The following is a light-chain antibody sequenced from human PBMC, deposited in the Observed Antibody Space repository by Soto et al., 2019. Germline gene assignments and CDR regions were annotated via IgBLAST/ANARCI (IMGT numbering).Light chain of an antibody. Sequence: EIVLTQSPGTLSLSPGESATLSCRASQTTTSSYLAWYQQKPGQAPRLLIYGASSRATGIPDRFSGSGSGTDFTLTISRLEPEDFAVYYCQQYGSSPGITFGQGTRLEIK. CDR3: QQYGSSPGIT. CDR1: QTTTSSY. CDR2: GAS. J-gene: IGKJ5*01. V-gene: IGKV3-20*01.